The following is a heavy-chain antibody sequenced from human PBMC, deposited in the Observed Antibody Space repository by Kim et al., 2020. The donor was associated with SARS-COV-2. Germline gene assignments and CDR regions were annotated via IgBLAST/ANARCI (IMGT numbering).Heavy chain of an antibody. J-gene: IGHJ6*02. CDR1: GGSVSSYY. D-gene: IGHD6-13*01. Sequence: SETLSLTCTVSGGSVSSYYWTWIRQPPGKGLEWIGYIYHRGSINYNPSLRSRVTISVDTSKNQFSLRLGSVTAADTAVYYCAGRVHIAPSGPFGVDVWGRGTTVAVSS. CDR3: AGRVHIAPSGPFGVDV. CDR2: IYHRGSI. V-gene: IGHV4-59*02.